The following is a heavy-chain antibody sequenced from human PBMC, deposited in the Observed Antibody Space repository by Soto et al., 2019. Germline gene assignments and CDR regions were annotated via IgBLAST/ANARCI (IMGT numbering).Heavy chain of an antibody. CDR2: IYHSGST. V-gene: IGHV4-30-2*01. J-gene: IGHJ4*02. CDR3: ARSHIVPRLLMYPYDY. D-gene: IGHD6-6*01. CDR1: DASISSGAYS. Sequence: SETLSLTCAVTDASISSGAYSWSWIWQPPGKGLEWIGYIYHSGSTYYNPSLKSRVTISVDRSKNQFSLKLSSVTAADTAVYYCARSHIVPRLLMYPYDYWGQGTLVTVS.